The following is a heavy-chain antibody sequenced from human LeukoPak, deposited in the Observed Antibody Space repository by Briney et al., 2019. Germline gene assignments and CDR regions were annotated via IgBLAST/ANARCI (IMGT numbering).Heavy chain of an antibody. J-gene: IGHJ4*02. CDR3: AKAQKYTSDLDY. Sequence: GGSLRLSCAASGFTFTSYAMSWVRQAPGKGLEWLSAIHGGGATFYSHSVRGRFTISRDTSKNALYLQMNSLRAEDTALYYCAKAQKYTSDLDYWGQGTLVTVSS. CDR1: GFTFTSYA. CDR2: IHGGGAT. D-gene: IGHD6-19*01. V-gene: IGHV3-23*01.